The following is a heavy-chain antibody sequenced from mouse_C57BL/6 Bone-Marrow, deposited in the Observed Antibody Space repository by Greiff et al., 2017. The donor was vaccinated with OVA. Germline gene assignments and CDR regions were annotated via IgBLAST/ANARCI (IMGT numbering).Heavy chain of an antibody. V-gene: IGHV7-1*01. CDR2: SRNKANDYTT. CDR3: ARDAFSWFAY. J-gene: IGHJ3*01. CDR1: GFTFSDFY. Sequence: EVKLMESGGGLVQSGRSLSLSCATSGFTFSDFYMEWVRQAPGKGLEWIAASRNKANDYTTEYSASVKGRFIVSRDTSQSILYLQMNALRAEDTAIYYCARDAFSWFAYWGQGTLVTVSA.